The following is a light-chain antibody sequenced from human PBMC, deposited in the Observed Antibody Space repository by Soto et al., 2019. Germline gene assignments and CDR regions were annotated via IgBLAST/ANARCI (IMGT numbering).Light chain of an antibody. J-gene: IGKJ2*01. CDR1: QSVNNN. CDR3: QQYNNWPPKYT. V-gene: IGKV3-15*01. Sequence: EIVMTQSPVTLSVSPGETATLSCRASQSVNNNLAWYQQKPGQAPRLLIYAASTRATGVPARFSGSGSGTEFALTISSLQSEDFAIYYCQQYNNWPPKYTFGQGTKLQIK. CDR2: AAS.